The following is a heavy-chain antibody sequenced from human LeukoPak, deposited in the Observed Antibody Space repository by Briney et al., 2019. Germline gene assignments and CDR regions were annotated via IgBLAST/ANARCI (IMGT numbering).Heavy chain of an antibody. V-gene: IGHV4-34*01. J-gene: IGHJ3*02. CDR3: ARPGVRAFDI. CDR2: INHSGST. D-gene: IGHD3-10*01. CDR1: GGSFSGYY. Sequence: SETLSLTCAVCGGSFSGYYWSWIRQPPGKGLEWIGEINHSGSTNYNPSLKSRVTISVDTSKNQFSLKLSSVTAADTAVYYCARPGVRAFDIWGQGTMVTVSS.